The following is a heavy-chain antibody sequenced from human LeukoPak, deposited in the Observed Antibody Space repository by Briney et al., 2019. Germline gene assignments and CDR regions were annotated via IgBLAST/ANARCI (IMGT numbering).Heavy chain of an antibody. J-gene: IGHJ4*02. Sequence: GRSLRLSCAASGFTFSSYAMHWVRQAPGKGLEWVAVISYDGSNKYYADSVKGRFTISRDNSKNTLYLQMSSLRAEDTAVYYCAREGYYYDSSGYYPFYWGQGTLVTVSS. CDR3: AREGYYYDSSGYYPFY. V-gene: IGHV3-30-3*01. CDR2: ISYDGSNK. CDR1: GFTFSSYA. D-gene: IGHD3-22*01.